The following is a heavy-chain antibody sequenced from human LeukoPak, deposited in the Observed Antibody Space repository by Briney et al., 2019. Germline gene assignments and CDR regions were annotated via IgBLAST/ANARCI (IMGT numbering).Heavy chain of an antibody. D-gene: IGHD2-15*01. J-gene: IGHJ4*02. CDR2: ISYDGSNK. Sequence: GGSLRLSCAASGFTFSSYGMHWVRQAPGKGLEWVAVISYDGSNKYSADSVKGRFTISRDNSKNTLYLHINSLRAEDTAVYYCAKGGGYCSGGSCRLYYFDYWGQGTLVTVSS. V-gene: IGHV3-30*18. CDR3: AKGGGYCSGGSCRLYYFDY. CDR1: GFTFSSYG.